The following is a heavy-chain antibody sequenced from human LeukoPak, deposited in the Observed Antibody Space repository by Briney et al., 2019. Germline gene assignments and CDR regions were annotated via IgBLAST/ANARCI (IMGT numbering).Heavy chain of an antibody. V-gene: IGHV3-74*01. CDR3: AREVGYSYAFDT. D-gene: IGHD5-18*01. CDR1: GFTFSSYW. Sequence: GGSLRLSCAASGFTFSSYWMHWVRQAPGKGLVWVSRINSDGSSTSYADSVKGRFTISRDNAKNSLYLQMNSLRAEDTAVYYCAREVGYSYAFDTWGQGTMVTVSS. CDR2: INSDGSST. J-gene: IGHJ3*02.